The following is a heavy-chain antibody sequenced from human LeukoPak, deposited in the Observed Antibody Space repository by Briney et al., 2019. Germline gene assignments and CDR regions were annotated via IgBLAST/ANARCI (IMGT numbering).Heavy chain of an antibody. CDR1: GYSFTSYW. CDR2: IYPGDSDT. Sequence: GVSLKISSKGSGYSFTSYWIGSVRPMPGKGLEWMGIIYPGDSDTRSSPSFQGQVTISADKSISTAYLQWSSLKASDTAMYYCASTIVGVVIPNDAFDIWGQGTMVTVSS. CDR3: ASTIVGVVIPNDAFDI. V-gene: IGHV5-51*01. J-gene: IGHJ3*02. D-gene: IGHD3-3*01.